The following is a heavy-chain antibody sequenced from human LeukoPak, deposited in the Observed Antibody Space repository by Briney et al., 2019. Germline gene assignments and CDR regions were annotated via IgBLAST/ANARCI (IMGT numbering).Heavy chain of an antibody. CDR1: GYTFTRYY. D-gene: IGHD6-19*01. J-gene: IGHJ5*02. CDR2: INPNSGGT. CDR3: ARETRYGSVICFDP. V-gene: IGHV1-2*02. Sequence: ASVKDSCKASGYTFTRYYMHWVRQAPGQGLGWRGWINPNSGGTNYAQKFQGRVTMTRDTSISTAYIELSRLRSADTAVYYCARETRYGSVICFDPWGQGTLVPVSP.